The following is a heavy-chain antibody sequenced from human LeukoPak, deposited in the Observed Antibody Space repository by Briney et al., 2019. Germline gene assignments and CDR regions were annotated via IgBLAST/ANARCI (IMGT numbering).Heavy chain of an antibody. CDR3: AKDQTMVRGVLKGIDY. J-gene: IGHJ4*02. V-gene: IGHV3-23*01. D-gene: IGHD3-10*01. CDR1: GFTFSDAW. CDR2: ISGSGGST. Sequence: GSLRLSCAASGFTFSDAWVSWVRPAPGKGMEWVSAISGSGGSTYYADSVKGRFTISRDKSKNTLYLQMNSLRAEDTAVYYCAKDQTMVRGVLKGIDYWGQETLVTVSS.